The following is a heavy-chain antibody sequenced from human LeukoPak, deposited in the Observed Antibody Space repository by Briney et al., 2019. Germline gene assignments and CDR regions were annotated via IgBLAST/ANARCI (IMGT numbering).Heavy chain of an antibody. Sequence: SETLSLTCTVSGDSISSYYWSWIRQPPGKGLEWIGYISYSGSTNYNASLKSRVTISGDTSKNQFSLNLNSVTAADTAVYYCARGGYGDYNMDVWGKGTTVTVSS. CDR2: ISYSGST. D-gene: IGHD4-17*01. J-gene: IGHJ6*03. CDR1: GDSISSYY. CDR3: ARGGYGDYNMDV. V-gene: IGHV4-59*01.